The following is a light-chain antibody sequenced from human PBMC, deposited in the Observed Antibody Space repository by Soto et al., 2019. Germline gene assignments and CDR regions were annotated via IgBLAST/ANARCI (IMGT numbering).Light chain of an antibody. J-gene: IGKJ5*01. V-gene: IGKV1-5*01. CDR2: DAS. Sequence: IQRPQSPSTLSASVGDRVTVTCRASQSISRLLAWYQQELGKAPKLLIYDASSLESGVPSRFSGSGSGTEFTLTISSLQPDDFATYYCHPYNSDSTFGQGTRLEIK. CDR3: HPYNSDST. CDR1: QSISRL.